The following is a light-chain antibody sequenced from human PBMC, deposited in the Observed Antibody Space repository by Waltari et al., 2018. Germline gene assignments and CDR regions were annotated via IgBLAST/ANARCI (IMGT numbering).Light chain of an antibody. CDR2: DVS. CDR1: SSDVGTYNY. Sequence: QSALTQPASVSGSPGQSITISCTGTSSDVGTYNYVSWYQQHQGKAPKLMIYDVSNRPAGVSYRFSVSKSGNTASLTISGLQAEDEADYYCNSYSSSSSLVLFGGGTKLTVV. J-gene: IGLJ2*01. CDR3: NSYSSSSSLVL. V-gene: IGLV2-14*03.